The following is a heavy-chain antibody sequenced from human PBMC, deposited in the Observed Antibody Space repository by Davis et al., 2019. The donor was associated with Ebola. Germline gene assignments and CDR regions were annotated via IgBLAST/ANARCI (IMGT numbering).Heavy chain of an antibody. V-gene: IGHV3-48*03. J-gene: IGHJ4*02. Sequence: PGGSLRLSCTASGFTFSSYEMNWVRQAPGKGLEWVSYISSSGSIIYYADSEKGRFTISRDNAENSLYLQMNSLRAEDTAVYYCARDSYSSTWYPDYWGQGTLVTVSS. CDR1: GFTFSSYE. D-gene: IGHD6-13*01. CDR2: ISSSGSII. CDR3: ARDSYSSTWYPDY.